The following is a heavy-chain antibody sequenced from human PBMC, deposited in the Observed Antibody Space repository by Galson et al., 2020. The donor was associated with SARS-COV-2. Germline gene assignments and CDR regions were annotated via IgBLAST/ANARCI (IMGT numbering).Heavy chain of an antibody. Sequence: GESLKISCAASGFTFSSYAMSWVRQAPGKGLEWVSAISGSGGSTYYADSVKGRFTISRDNSKNTLYLQMNSLRAEDTAVYYCAKDYRNYYYYYGMDGWGQGTTVTVSS. CDR3: AKDYRNYYYYYGMDG. CDR1: GFTFSSYA. J-gene: IGHJ6*02. D-gene: IGHD4-4*01. CDR2: ISGSGGST. V-gene: IGHV3-23*01.